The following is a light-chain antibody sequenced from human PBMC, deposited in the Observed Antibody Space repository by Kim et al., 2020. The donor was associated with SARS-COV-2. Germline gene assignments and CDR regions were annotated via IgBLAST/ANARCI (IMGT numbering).Light chain of an antibody. CDR2: GKN. V-gene: IGLV3-19*01. CDR1: SLRNYY. J-gene: IGLJ3*02. Sequence: SSELTQDPAVSVALGQTVRITCQGDSLRNYYATWYQQKPGQAPVLVIYGKNNRPSGIPDRFSGSGSGNTASLTITGAQAEDEADYYCNSRDSSGNHLVFG. CDR3: NSRDSSGNHLV.